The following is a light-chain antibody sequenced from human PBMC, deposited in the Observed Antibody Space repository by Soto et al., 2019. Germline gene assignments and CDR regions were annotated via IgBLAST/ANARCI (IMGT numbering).Light chain of an antibody. Sequence: EIVMRQSPGTLSLSPEERATLSCRASQSVSSIYLAWFQQRPGQAPRLLIYGASSRAPGIPDRFSGSGSGSDFTLSISRLEPEDFAVYYCQYGSSPITFGPGTKVDI. CDR1: QSVSSIY. J-gene: IGKJ3*01. CDR2: GAS. CDR3: QYGSSPIT. V-gene: IGKV3-20*01.